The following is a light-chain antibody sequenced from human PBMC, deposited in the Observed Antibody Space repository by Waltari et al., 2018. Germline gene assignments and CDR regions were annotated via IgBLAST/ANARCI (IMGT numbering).Light chain of an antibody. V-gene: IGLV2-23*02. Sequence: QSALTQPASVSGSPGQSIPLPCTGTSIDVWRYNLASWYQQQPGKAPKLMIYEVTKRPSGVSNRFSGSKSGNTASLTISGLQAEDESDYYCCSYAGASTHVVFGGGTKVTVL. CDR3: CSYAGASTHVV. CDR2: EVT. J-gene: IGLJ2*01. CDR1: SIDVWRYNL.